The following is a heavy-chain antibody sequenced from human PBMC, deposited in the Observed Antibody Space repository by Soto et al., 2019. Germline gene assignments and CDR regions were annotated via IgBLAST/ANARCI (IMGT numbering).Heavy chain of an antibody. CDR2: ISSSSSTI. CDR3: ASPPINGGFWSGYDYYYYYMDV. V-gene: IGHV3-48*01. CDR1: GFTFSSYS. J-gene: IGHJ6*03. D-gene: IGHD3-3*01. Sequence: GGSLRLSCAASGFTFSSYSMNWVRQAPGKGLEWVSYISSSSSTIYYADSVKGRFTISRDNAKNSLYLQMNSLRAEDTAVYYCASPPINGGFWSGYDYYYYYMDVWGKGTTVTVSS.